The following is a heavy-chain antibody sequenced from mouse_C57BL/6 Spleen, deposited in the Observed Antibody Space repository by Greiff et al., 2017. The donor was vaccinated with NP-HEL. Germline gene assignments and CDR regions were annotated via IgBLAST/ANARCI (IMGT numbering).Heavy chain of an antibody. V-gene: IGHV1-15*01. J-gene: IGHJ1*03. CDR2: IDPETGGT. CDR1: GYTFTDYE. CDR3: TRRYFDV. Sequence: VKLMESGAELVRPGASVTLSCKASGYTFTDYEMHWVKQTPVHGLAWIGAIDPETGGTAYNQKFKGKAILTADKSSSTAYMELRSLTSEDSAVYYCTRRYFDVWGTGTTVTVSS.